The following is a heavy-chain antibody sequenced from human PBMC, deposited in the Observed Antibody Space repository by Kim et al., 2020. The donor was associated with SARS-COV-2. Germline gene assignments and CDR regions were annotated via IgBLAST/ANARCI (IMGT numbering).Heavy chain of an antibody. CDR2: IHSDGSRT. D-gene: IGHD1-26*01. V-gene: IGHV3-74*01. CDR1: GFTFSNSW. Sequence: GGSLRLSCAASGFTFSNSWMHWVRQAPGKGLVWVSHIHSDGSRTTYADSVKGRFTISRDNAKNTLYLHMNSLRAEDTAVYYCARGAPYGSYFDYWGQGTLVTGSS. J-gene: IGHJ4*02. CDR3: ARGAPYGSYFDY.